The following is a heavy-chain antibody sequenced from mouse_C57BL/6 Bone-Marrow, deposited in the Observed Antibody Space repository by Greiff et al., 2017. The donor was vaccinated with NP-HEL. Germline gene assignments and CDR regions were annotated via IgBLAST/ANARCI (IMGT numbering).Heavy chain of an antibody. Sequence: EVKLVESGGGLVQPGGSLKLSCAASGFTFSDYYMYWVRQTPEKRLEWVAYISNGGGSTYYPDTVKGRFTISRDNAKNTLYLQMSRLNSEDTAMYYCARQRGIVYYGFYYAMDYWGQGTSVTVSS. J-gene: IGHJ4*01. V-gene: IGHV5-12*01. CDR1: GFTFSDYY. CDR3: ARQRGIVYYGFYYAMDY. D-gene: IGHD1-1*01. CDR2: ISNGGGST.